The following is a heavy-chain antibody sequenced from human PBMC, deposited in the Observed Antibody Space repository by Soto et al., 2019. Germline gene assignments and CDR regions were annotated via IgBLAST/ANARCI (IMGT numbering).Heavy chain of an antibody. J-gene: IGHJ6*02. CDR2: INHSGST. Sequence: SETLSLTCAVYGGSFSGYYWSWIRQPPGKGLEWIGEINHSGSTNYNPSLKSRVTISVDTSKNQFSLKLSSVTAADTAVYYCARGRRGFWSGYYGRNYYGMDVWGQGTTVTVS. D-gene: IGHD3-3*01. V-gene: IGHV4-34*01. CDR1: GGSFSGYY. CDR3: ARGRRGFWSGYYGRNYYGMDV.